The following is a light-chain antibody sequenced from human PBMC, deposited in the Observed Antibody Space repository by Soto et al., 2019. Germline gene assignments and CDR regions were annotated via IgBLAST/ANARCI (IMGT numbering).Light chain of an antibody. CDR3: SSYAGSNNLV. CDR1: NSDVGGYNY. J-gene: IGLJ3*02. V-gene: IGLV2-8*01. Sequence: QSALTQPPSASGSPGQSVTISCTGTNSDVGGYNYVSWYQQHPGKAPPLMIYEVSKRPSGVPDRFSGSKSGNTASLTVSGLQAEDEADYYCSSYAGSNNLVFGGGTKLTVL. CDR2: EVS.